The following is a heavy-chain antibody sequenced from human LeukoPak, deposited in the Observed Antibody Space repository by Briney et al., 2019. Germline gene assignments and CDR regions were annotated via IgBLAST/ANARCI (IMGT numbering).Heavy chain of an antibody. CDR1: GFTFTTSA. V-gene: IGHV4-34*01. J-gene: IGHJ5*02. Sequence: GSLRLSCAASGFTFTTSAMTWVRQPPGKGLEWVGEINRSGSTNYSPSLKSRVTISVDTSKNQFSLKLSSVTAADTAVYYCARDHYYGSGRAGYNWFDPWGQGTLVTVSS. D-gene: IGHD3-10*01. CDR2: INRSGST. CDR3: ARDHYYGSGRAGYNWFDP.